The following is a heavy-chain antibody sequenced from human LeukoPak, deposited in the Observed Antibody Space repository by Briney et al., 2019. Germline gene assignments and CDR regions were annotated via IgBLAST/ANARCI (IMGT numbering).Heavy chain of an antibody. CDR2: IYYSGST. Sequence: PSETLSLTCTVSGGSISSYYWSWIRQPPGKGLEWIGYIYYSGSTNYNPSLKSRVTMSVDTSKNQFSLKLSSVTAADTAVYYCARKAAGSFHFDYWGQGTLVTVSS. V-gene: IGHV4-59*12. J-gene: IGHJ4*02. CDR3: ARKAAGSFHFDY. D-gene: IGHD6-13*01. CDR1: GGSISSYY.